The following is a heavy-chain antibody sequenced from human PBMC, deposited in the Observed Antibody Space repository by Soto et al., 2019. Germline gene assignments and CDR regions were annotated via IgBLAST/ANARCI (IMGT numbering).Heavy chain of an antibody. CDR1: GGTFSSYP. V-gene: IGHV1-69*02. CDR2: IIPILGIA. Sequence: QVQLVQSGAEVKKPGSSVKVSCKASGGTFSSYPISWVRQAPGQGLEWMGRIIPILGIAKYAQKFQGRVTITADQYTSIAYMELSSMGSEDTAVDYCARGVSGSWGLPYWGQGTLVTVSS. CDR3: ARGVSGSWGLPY. D-gene: IGHD6-13*01. J-gene: IGHJ4*02.